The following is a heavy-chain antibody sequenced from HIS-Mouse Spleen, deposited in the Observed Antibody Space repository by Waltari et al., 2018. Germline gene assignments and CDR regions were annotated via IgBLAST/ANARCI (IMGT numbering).Heavy chain of an antibody. J-gene: IGHJ2*01. V-gene: IGHV4-39*07. CDR3: AREIPYSSSWYDWYFDL. CDR1: GAPISSSSYY. CDR2: IYYSGST. D-gene: IGHD6-13*01. Sequence: QLQLQESGPGLVKPSETLSLTCPVSGAPISSSSYYWGWIRQPPGKGLEWTGSIYYSGSTYYNPSLKSRVTISVDTSKNQFSLKLSSVTAADTAVYYCAREIPYSSSWYDWYFDLWGRGTLVTVSS.